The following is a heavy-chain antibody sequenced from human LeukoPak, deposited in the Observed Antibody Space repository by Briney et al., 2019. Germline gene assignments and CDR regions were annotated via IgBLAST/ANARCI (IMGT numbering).Heavy chain of an antibody. CDR1: GLPFSSYG. Sequence: GGSLRLSCGPSGLPFSSYGMHWVRQAPGKGLEWVAFIRYYGSNIYYADSVKGRFTISRDNSKNPLYLQMNSLRAEDTAVYYCAKDRLRLRFLEWLDAFDIWGQGTMVTVSS. V-gene: IGHV3-30*02. CDR2: IRYYGSNI. J-gene: IGHJ3*02. CDR3: AKDRLRLRFLEWLDAFDI. D-gene: IGHD3-3*01.